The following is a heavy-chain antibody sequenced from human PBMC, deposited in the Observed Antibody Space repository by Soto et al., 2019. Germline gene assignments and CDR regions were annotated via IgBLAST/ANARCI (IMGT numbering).Heavy chain of an antibody. D-gene: IGHD2-15*01. V-gene: IGHV1-46*01. CDR1: GYIFTAFS. J-gene: IGHJ1*01. CDR3: EREENYSDSICYSEYFQR. Sequence: QVQLVQSGAEVKKPGASVKVSCKASGYIFTAFSMHWVRQAPGQGLEWMGVVNPSGGSTNYAQKFQGRITMTRDTSTSTVYMDPSSVKSESTTVYYCEREENYSDSICYSEYFQRWGQGTLVTVSS. CDR2: VNPSGGST.